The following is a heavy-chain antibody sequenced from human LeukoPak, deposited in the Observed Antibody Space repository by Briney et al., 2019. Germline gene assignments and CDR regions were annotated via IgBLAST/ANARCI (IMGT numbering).Heavy chain of an antibody. CDR3: AKDGSDSSSWYHFDY. CDR1: GFTFDDYA. CDR2: ISWNSGSI. V-gene: IGHV3-9*01. J-gene: IGHJ4*02. Sequence: GGSLRLSCAASGFTFDDYAMHWVRQAPGKGLEWVSGISWNSGSIGYADSVKGRFTISRDNAKNSLYLQMNSLRAEDTALYYCAKDGSDSSSWYHFDYWGQGTLVTVSS. D-gene: IGHD6-13*01.